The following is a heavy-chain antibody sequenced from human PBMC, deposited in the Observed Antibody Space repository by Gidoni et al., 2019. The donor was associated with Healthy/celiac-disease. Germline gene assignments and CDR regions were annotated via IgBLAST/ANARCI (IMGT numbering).Heavy chain of an antibody. D-gene: IGHD3-22*01. CDR2: ISGSGGST. CDR1: GFTFSSYA. J-gene: IGHJ4*02. Sequence: EVQLLESGGGLVQPGGSLRLSCAASGFTFSSYAMSWVRQASGQGLEWGSAISGSGGSTYYADSVKGRFTISRDNSKNTLYLQMNSLRAEDTAVYYCAKDFPGQYYYDSSGYDYWGQGTLVTVSS. CDR3: AKDFPGQYYYDSSGYDY. V-gene: IGHV3-23*01.